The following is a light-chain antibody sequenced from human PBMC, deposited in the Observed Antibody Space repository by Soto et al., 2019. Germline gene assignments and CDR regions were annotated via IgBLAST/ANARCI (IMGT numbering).Light chain of an antibody. Sequence: QSVLTQPPSLSAAPGARVTLSCSGTYSNIGNNYISWYQQLPGMPPKLLIYDTTNRPSAIPDRFSGSKSGTSATLDITGLQTGDEADYYCATWDSSLSAGVFGGGTKLTVL. CDR2: DTT. CDR3: ATWDSSLSAGV. V-gene: IGLV1-51*01. J-gene: IGLJ2*01. CDR1: YSNIGNNY.